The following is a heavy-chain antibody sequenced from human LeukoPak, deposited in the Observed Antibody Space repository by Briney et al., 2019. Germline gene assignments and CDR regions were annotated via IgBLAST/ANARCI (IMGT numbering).Heavy chain of an antibody. V-gene: IGHV1-18*01. CDR1: GYTFTSYG. J-gene: IGHJ5*02. CDR2: ISACNGNT. Sequence: GASVKVSCKASGYTFTSYGISWVRQAPGQGLEWMGWISACNGNTNYAQKLQGRVTMTTDTSTSTAYMELRSLRSDDTAVYYCARGFPMVVTAIPAWFDPWGQGTLVTVSS. D-gene: IGHD2-21*02. CDR3: ARGFPMVVTAIPAWFDP.